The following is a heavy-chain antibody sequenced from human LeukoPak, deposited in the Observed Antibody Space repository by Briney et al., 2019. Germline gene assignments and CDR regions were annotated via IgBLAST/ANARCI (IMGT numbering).Heavy chain of an antibody. CDR2: IIPIFGTA. CDR1: GGTFSSYA. D-gene: IGHD3-3*01. Sequence: SVKVSCKASGGTFSSYAISWVRQAPGQGLEWMGGIIPIFGTANYAQKFQGRVTITADESTSTAYMELSSLRSEDTAVYYCARVLVYDFWCFDYWGQGTLVTVSS. CDR3: ARVLVYDFWCFDY. J-gene: IGHJ4*02. V-gene: IGHV1-69*13.